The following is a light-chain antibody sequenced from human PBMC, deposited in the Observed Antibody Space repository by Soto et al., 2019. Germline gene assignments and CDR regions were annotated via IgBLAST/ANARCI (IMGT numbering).Light chain of an antibody. V-gene: IGKV1-5*01. Sequence: DIQLTQSPPTLSASVGDRVTISFLAIQTISTGMAWYQQKPGKAPELLVYDASTLQSGVASRFSGSGSGTEFALIISGLQPDDSATYYCQQYTNTNNPWMFGQGTKVDIK. CDR3: QQYTNTNNPWM. J-gene: IGKJ1*01. CDR2: DAS. CDR1: QTISTG.